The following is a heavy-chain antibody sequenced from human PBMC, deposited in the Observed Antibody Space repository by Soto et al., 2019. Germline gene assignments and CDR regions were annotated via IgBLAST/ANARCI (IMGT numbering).Heavy chain of an antibody. CDR2: IYYSGST. CDR1: GGSISSGGYY. CDR3: ARDSPQYCSGGSCPPVAIDP. Sequence: QVQLQESGPGLVKPSQTLSLTCTVSGGSISSGGYYWSWIRQHPGKGLERIGYIYYSGSTYYNPSLQGRVTLSVHTSKNQFSLKLRSVTAADTAVYYCARDSPQYCSGGSCPPVAIDPWGQGTLVTVSS. J-gene: IGHJ5*02. V-gene: IGHV4-31*03. D-gene: IGHD2-15*01.